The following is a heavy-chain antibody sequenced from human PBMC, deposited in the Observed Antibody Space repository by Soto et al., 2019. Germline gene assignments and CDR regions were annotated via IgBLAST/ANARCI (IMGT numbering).Heavy chain of an antibody. CDR1: GGSFSGYY. CDR2: INHSGSA. Sequence: QVQLQQWGSGLLKPSETLSLTCAVYGGSFSGYYWSWIRQPPGKGLEWIGEINHSGSANYIPSLKSRVTISVDTSKNQFSLKLSSVTAAHTAVYYCAREGSTSLRYFDLWGRGALVTVSS. V-gene: IGHV4-34*01. D-gene: IGHD2-2*01. CDR3: AREGSTSLRYFDL. J-gene: IGHJ2*01.